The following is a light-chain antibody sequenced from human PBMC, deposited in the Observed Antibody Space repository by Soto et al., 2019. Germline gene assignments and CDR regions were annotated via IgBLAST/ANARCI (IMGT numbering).Light chain of an antibody. CDR3: QQTYSVPAT. CDR1: QNIRNY. CDR2: AAS. V-gene: IGKV1-39*01. J-gene: IGKJ1*01. Sequence: IQMTQSPSSLSASVGDRVTITCRTTQNIRNYLNWYQQKPGKAPKLLIYAASGLQSGAPSRFSASGSGTDFTLTISYLQPEDFAAYYCQQTYSVPATFGQGTKVE.